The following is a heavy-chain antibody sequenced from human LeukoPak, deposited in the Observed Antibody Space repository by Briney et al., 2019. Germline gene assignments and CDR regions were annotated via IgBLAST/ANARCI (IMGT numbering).Heavy chain of an antibody. V-gene: IGHV4-61*01. D-gene: IGHD4-23*01. CDR2: IYYSGST. CDR1: GSSVSSGIYY. Sequence: PSETLSLTCTVSGSSVSSGIYYWTWIRQPPGKGLEWIGYIYYSGSTNYNPSLKSRVTISVDTSKNQFSLKLSSVTAADTAVYYCARDIAYGANSLDYWGQGTLVTVSS. CDR3: ARDIAYGANSLDY. J-gene: IGHJ4*02.